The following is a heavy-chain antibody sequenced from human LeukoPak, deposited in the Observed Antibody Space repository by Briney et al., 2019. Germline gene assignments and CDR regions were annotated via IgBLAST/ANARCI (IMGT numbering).Heavy chain of an antibody. CDR1: GFTFSSYS. J-gene: IGHJ4*02. D-gene: IGHD3-3*01. Sequence: GGSLRLSYAASGFTFSSYSMNWVRQAPGKGLEWVSSISSSSSYIYYADSVKGRFTISRDNAKNSLYLQMNSLRAEDTAVYYCAREGALRFLDYWGQGTLVTVSS. V-gene: IGHV3-21*01. CDR2: ISSSSSYI. CDR3: AREGALRFLDY.